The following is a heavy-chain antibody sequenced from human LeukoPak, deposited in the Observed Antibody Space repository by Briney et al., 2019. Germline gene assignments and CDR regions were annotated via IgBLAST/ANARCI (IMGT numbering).Heavy chain of an antibody. Sequence: ASVKVSCKASGYTLTSYGISWVRQAPGQGLEWMGWISGYNGNTNYAQKFQGRVTMTTDTSTSTAYMELRSLRSDDTAVYYCARDGAGITIFGVVTINWFDPWGQGTLVTVSS. CDR2: ISGYNGNT. J-gene: IGHJ5*02. V-gene: IGHV1-18*01. CDR3: ARDGAGITIFGVVTINWFDP. CDR1: GYTLTSYG. D-gene: IGHD3-3*01.